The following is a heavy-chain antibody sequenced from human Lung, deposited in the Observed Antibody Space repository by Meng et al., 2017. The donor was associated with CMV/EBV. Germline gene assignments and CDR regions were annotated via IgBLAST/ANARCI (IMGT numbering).Heavy chain of an antibody. D-gene: IGHD2-15*01. CDR3: VRDRIGWFDP. CDR1: GETFSNLA. Sequence: SCKAYGETFSNLAIRWVRQTPGQGLEWMGGIIHTFNTIKYAQKFQGRITITTDRSTSTAYMDLSSLRSDDTAVYYCVRDRIGWFDPWGQGTLVTVSS. J-gene: IGHJ5*02. V-gene: IGHV1-69*05. CDR2: IIHTFNTI.